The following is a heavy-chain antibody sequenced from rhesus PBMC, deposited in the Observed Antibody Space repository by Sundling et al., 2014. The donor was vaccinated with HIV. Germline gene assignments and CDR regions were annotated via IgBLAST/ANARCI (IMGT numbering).Heavy chain of an antibody. V-gene: IGHV4-169*02. J-gene: IGHJ4*01. CDR3: ARERGSRVDF. D-gene: IGHD5-42*01. Sequence: QVQLQESGPGLVKPSEILSLNCAVSGGSISGNYWSWIRQAPGKGLEWIGYVSGSRSSANYNPSLKSRVTLSVDTSKNQVSLKLTSVTAADTAVYYCARERGSRVDFWGQGVLVTVSS. CDR2: VSGSRSSA. CDR1: GGSISGNY.